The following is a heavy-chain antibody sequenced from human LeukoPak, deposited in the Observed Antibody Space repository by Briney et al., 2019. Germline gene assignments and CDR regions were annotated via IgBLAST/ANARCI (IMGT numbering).Heavy chain of an antibody. CDR2: INPNSGGT. CDR3: ASVYSSGWYFDY. CDR1: GYTFTGYY. Sequence: ASVKVSCKASGYTFTGYYMHWVRQAPGEGLEWMGWINPNSGGTKYAQKFQGRVTMTRDTSISTAYMELSRLRSDDTAVYYCASVYSSGWYFDYWGRGTLVTVSS. V-gene: IGHV1-2*02. D-gene: IGHD6-19*01. J-gene: IGHJ4*02.